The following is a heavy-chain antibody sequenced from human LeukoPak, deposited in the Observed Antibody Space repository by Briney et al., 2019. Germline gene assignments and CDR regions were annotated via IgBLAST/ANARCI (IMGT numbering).Heavy chain of an antibody. CDR2: MNPNSGNT. Sequence: ASVKVSCKASGYTFTSYDINWVRQAVGQGREWMGWMNPNSGNTGYAQKFQGRVTITRNTSISTAYMELSSLRSEDTAVYHCARAKGAVVTAADDLDYWGQGTLVTVSS. CDR1: GYTFTSYD. D-gene: IGHD2-2*01. J-gene: IGHJ4*02. V-gene: IGHV1-8*03. CDR3: ARAKGAVVTAADDLDY.